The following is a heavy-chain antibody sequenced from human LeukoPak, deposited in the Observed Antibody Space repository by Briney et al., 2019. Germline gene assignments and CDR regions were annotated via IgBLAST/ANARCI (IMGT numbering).Heavy chain of an antibody. Sequence: PSETLSLTCTVSGGPISSETYYWAWIRQPPGQGLEWIGNIYYSESGYSSPSLKSRVTISVDTSKNRFSLKLSSMTAADTAMYFCARRLWFGEKGNAFDIWGQGTMVTVSS. CDR1: GGPISSETYY. CDR3: ARRLWFGEKGNAFDI. CDR2: IYYSESG. V-gene: IGHV4-39*01. D-gene: IGHD3-10*01. J-gene: IGHJ3*02.